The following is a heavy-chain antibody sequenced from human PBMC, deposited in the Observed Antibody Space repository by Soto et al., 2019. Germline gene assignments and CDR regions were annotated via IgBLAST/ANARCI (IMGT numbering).Heavy chain of an antibody. CDR2: ISYDGSNK. D-gene: IGHD6-6*01. J-gene: IGHJ6*02. V-gene: IGHV3-30*18. CDR1: GFTFSSYG. Sequence: SLRLSCAASGFTFSSYGMHWVRQAPGKGLEWVAVISYDGSNKYYADSVKGRFTISRDNSKNTLYLQMNSLRAEDTAVYYCAKDLRASESGSYSSSSLDYYYGMDVWGQGT. CDR3: AKDLRASESGSYSSSSLDYYYGMDV.